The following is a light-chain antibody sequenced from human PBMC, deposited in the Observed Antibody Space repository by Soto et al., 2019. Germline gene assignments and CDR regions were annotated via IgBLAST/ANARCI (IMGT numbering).Light chain of an antibody. J-gene: IGKJ2*01. V-gene: IGKV1-39*01. Sequence: DIQMTQSPFSLSASVGARVTITCRSSQSISSYLNWYQQKPGKAPTLLLYAASRLQSGVPSRFSGSASVTDFTLPISSLHPEAFATYYCQQSSSTPFTFGQGTTLEIK. CDR1: QSISSY. CDR2: AAS. CDR3: QQSSSTPFT.